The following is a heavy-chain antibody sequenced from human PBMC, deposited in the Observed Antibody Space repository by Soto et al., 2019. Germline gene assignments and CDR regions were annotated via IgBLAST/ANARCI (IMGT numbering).Heavy chain of an antibody. CDR2: INAGNGNT. Sequence: GASVKVSSTASRYALSWLYIHWLRKAPGQRLEWMGWINAGNGNTKYSQKFQGRVTFTRDTSANTAYMELSSLISEDTAVYYCARPKDYDDCLDLWGQGALVTVSS. J-gene: IGHJ4*02. V-gene: IGHV1-3*01. CDR3: ARPKDYDDCLDL. CDR1: RYALSWLY. D-gene: IGHD3-22*01.